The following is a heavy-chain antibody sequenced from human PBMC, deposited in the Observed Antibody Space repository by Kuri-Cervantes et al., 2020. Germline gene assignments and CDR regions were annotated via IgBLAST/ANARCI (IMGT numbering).Heavy chain of an antibody. V-gene: IGHV4-30-4*01. CDR3: ARASITMIEGYYFDF. CDR2: IYYSGST. CDR1: GGSISSGDHY. D-gene: IGHD3-22*01. J-gene: IGHJ4*02. Sequence: SETLSLTCTVSGGSISSGDHYWSWIRQPPGKGLEWIGYIYYSGSTYYNPSLKSRVTISVDTSKNQFSLKLSSVTAADTAVYYCARASITMIEGYYFDFWGQGTLVTVSS.